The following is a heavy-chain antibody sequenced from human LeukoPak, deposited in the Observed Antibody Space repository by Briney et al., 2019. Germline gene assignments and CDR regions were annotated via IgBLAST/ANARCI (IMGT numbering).Heavy chain of an antibody. J-gene: IGHJ4*02. CDR3: AREVDILTGYPTFDY. CDR2: IYPGDSDT. V-gene: IGHV5-51*01. Sequence: GGPLPISCQGSGSIFTSYWSGWVRQLPGKGRGWMGIIYPGDSDTRYSPSFQGQVTISADKSVSAAYLQWSSLKASDTAMYYCAREVDILTGYPTFDYWGQGTLVTVSS. D-gene: IGHD3-9*01. CDR1: GSIFTSYW.